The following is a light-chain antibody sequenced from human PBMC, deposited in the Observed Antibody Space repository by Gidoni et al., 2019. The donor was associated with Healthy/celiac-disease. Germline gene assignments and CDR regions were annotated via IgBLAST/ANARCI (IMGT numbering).Light chain of an antibody. Sequence: EIVLTQSPATLSLSPGERATLTCMASQSVSSYLAWYQQKPGQAPRLLIYDASNRATGFPARFSGSGSGTDFTLTISSLEPEDFAVYYCQQRSNWPITCGQGTRLEIK. J-gene: IGKJ5*01. V-gene: IGKV3-11*01. CDR2: DAS. CDR1: QSVSSY. CDR3: QQRSNWPIT.